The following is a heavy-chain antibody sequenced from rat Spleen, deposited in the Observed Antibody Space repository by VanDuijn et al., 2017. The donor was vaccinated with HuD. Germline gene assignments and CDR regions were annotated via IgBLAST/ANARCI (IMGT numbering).Heavy chain of an antibody. J-gene: IGHJ2*01. Sequence: VQPGGSLKLSCVASGFTFNNYWMTWIRQPPGKGLEWVASITNIGGSTYYPDSVKGRFTISRDNAKSTLYLQMDSLRSEDTASYYCATRGPFDYWGQGVMVTVSS. CDR2: ITNIGGST. V-gene: IGHV5-31*01. CDR1: GFTFNNYW. D-gene: IGHD1-1*01. CDR3: ATRGPFDY.